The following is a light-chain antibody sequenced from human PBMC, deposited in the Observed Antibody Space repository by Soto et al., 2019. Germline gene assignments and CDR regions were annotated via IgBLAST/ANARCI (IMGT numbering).Light chain of an antibody. CDR3: QQYNSYPLT. J-gene: IGKJ4*01. Sequence: DIQMTQSPSTLSASVGDRVTITCRASQSISSWLAWYQQKPGKAPNLLIYKASSLESGVPSRFSGSGSGTEITLTFSSLQPDDFATYYCQQYNSYPLTFGGGTKVEIK. CDR1: QSISSW. CDR2: KAS. V-gene: IGKV1-5*03.